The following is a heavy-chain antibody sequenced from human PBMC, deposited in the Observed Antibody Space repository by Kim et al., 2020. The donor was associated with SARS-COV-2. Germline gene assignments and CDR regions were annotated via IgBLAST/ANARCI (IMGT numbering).Heavy chain of an antibody. CDR1: GFTFGSYS. V-gene: IGHV3-21*01. CDR2: ISGSGGYI. D-gene: IGHD6-13*01. J-gene: IGHJ4*02. Sequence: GGSLRLSCAASGFTFGSYSMNWVRQAPGKGLEWVSSISGSGGYIYYADSVKGRFTISRDNARNSLYLQMNSLRVDDTAVYYCASFSTSAAVSSGYWGQGT. CDR3: ASFSTSAAVSSGY.